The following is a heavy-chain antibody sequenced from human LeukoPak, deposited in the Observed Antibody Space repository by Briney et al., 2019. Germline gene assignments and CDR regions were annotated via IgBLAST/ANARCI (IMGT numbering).Heavy chain of an antibody. V-gene: IGHV4-34*01. CDR1: GRSFSGYY. CDR3: ARVWYYDSINDAFDI. CDR2: INHSGST. J-gene: IGHJ3*02. D-gene: IGHD3-22*01. Sequence: PSETLSLTCAVYGRSFSGYYWSWIRQPPGKGLEWIGEINHSGSTNYNPSLKSRVTISVDTSKNQFSLKLSSVTAADTAVYYCARVWYYDSINDAFDIWGQGTMVTVSS.